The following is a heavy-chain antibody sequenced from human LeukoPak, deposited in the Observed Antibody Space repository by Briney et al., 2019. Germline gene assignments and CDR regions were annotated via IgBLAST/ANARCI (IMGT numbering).Heavy chain of an antibody. CDR3: ASGGHVRVYDSNPYYGHY. CDR1: GYTFTGYY. V-gene: IGHV1-2*02. CDR2: INPNSGGT. Sequence: ASVKVSCKASGYTFTGYYMHWVRQAPGQGLEWMGWINPNSGGTNYAQKFQGRVTMTRDTSISTAYMELSRLRSEDTALYYCASGGHVRVYDSNPYYGHYWGQGTLVTVSS. J-gene: IGHJ4*02. D-gene: IGHD3-22*01.